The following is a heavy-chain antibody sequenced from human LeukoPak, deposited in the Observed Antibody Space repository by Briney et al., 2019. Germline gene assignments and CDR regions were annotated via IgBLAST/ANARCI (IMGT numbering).Heavy chain of an antibody. V-gene: IGHV3-48*01. Sequence: GGSLRLSCIASEFTFSSYSMIWVRQVPGKGPEWISYISNGSGNKYYADSVKGRFTISRDNAKNLLYLQMSSLRADDTAVYYCARAAKWEFYHYYMDVWGKGTTVAVSS. CDR1: EFTFSSYS. CDR3: ARAAKWEFYHYYMDV. J-gene: IGHJ6*03. D-gene: IGHD1-26*01. CDR2: ISNGSGNK.